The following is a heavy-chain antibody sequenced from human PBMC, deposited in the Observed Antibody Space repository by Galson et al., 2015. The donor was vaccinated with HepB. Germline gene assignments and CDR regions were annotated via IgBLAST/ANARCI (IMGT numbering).Heavy chain of an antibody. CDR1: GFTFSSYG. V-gene: IGHV3-30*18. Sequence: SLRLSCAASGFTFSSYGMHWVRQAPGKGLEWVAVISYDGSNKYYADSVKGRFTISRDNSKNTLYLQMNSLRAEDTAVYYCAKDRLFYGEGAFDIWGQGTMVTVSS. CDR3: AKDRLFYGEGAFDI. D-gene: IGHD4-17*01. J-gene: IGHJ3*02. CDR2: ISYDGSNK.